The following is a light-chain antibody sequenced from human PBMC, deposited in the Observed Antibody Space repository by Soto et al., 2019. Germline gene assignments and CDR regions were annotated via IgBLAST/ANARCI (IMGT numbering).Light chain of an antibody. CDR1: QSVSSY. Sequence: EIVLTQSPATLYLSPGERATLSCRASQSVSSYLAWYQQKPGQAPRLLIYDAPNRATGIPARFSGSGPGTDFTLTISSLEPEDLAVYYFQQRSNSPPFSFGPGTKVDIK. CDR3: QQRSNSPPFS. J-gene: IGKJ3*01. V-gene: IGKV3-11*01. CDR2: DAP.